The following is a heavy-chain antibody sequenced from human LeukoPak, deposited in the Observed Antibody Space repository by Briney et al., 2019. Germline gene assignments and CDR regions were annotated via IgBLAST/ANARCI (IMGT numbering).Heavy chain of an antibody. J-gene: IGHJ3*02. V-gene: IGHV1-69*05. CDR1: GGTFSSYA. CDR3: ARDQAITMIVDRAFDI. Sequence: SVKVSCKASGGTFSSYAISWVRQAPGQGLEWMGRIIPIFGTANYAQKFQGRVTITTDESTSTAYMELSSLRSEDTTVYYCARDQAITMIVDRAFDIWGQGTMVTVSS. D-gene: IGHD3-22*01. CDR2: IIPIFGTA.